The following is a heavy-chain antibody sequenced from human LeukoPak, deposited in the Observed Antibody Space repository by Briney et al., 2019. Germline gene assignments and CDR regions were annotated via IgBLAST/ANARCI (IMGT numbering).Heavy chain of an antibody. D-gene: IGHD1-26*01. CDR3: AKDISGTYLAALDY. CDR1: GFSFDDYA. CDR2: ISWNSDTI. V-gene: IGHV3-9*01. J-gene: IGHJ4*02. Sequence: GGSLRLSCAASGFSFDDYAMHWVRQTPGKGLEWVSGISWNSDTIGYADSVKGRFTISRDNAKNSLYLQMNSLRGEDTALYYCAKDISGTYLAALDYWGQGTLVTVCS.